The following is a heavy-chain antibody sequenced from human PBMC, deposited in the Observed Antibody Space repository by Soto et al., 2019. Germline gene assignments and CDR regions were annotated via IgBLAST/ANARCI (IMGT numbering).Heavy chain of an antibody. V-gene: IGHV4-39*01. CDR3: ARQVEHCSSYRYLHWCPGRLASDL. Sequence: PWVTMSLTCTVSGDSIVTSSYCWGWIRQPPGKGLEWIGSVCYRGTTYYNPSLKSRLTISVDTSKRQFSLKLSSVTAADTAVFYCARQVEHCSSYRYLHWCPGRLASDL. CDR1: GDSIVTSSYC. D-gene: IGHD6-6*01. CDR2: VCYRGTT. J-gene: IGHJ2*01.